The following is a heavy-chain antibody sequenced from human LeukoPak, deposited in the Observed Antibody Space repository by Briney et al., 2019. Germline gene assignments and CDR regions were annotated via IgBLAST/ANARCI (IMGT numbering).Heavy chain of an antibody. CDR2: INPNSGDT. CDR3: AKNPYEFHFDY. V-gene: IGHV1-2*02. CDR1: GYTFTGYY. Sequence: ASVKVSCKASGYTFTGYYIHWVRQAPGQGLEWMGWINPNSGDTNYAQKFQGRVTMTRDTSIRTAYLELSGLRSDDTAVYYCAKNPYEFHFDYWGQGTLVTVSS. J-gene: IGHJ4*02. D-gene: IGHD5-12*01.